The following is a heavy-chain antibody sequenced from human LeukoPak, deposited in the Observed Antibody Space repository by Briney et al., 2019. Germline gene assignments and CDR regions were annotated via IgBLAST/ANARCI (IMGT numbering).Heavy chain of an antibody. CDR2: INDSGGEI. Sequence: PGGSLRLSCAASGLTFSRYVMSWVRQAPGKGLEWVSGINDSGGEIHYAESVKGRFTISRDNSKNTLYLQMNSLRDDDMGAYYCAKAYREFGNNAYGSLDVWGQGTMVTVSS. D-gene: IGHD5-24*01. CDR1: GLTFSRYV. V-gene: IGHV3-23*01. J-gene: IGHJ3*01. CDR3: AKAYREFGNNAYGSLDV.